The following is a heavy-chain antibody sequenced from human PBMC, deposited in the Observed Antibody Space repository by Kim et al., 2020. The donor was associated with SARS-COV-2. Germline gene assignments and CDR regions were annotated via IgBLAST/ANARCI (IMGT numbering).Heavy chain of an antibody. J-gene: IGHJ5*02. CDR3: ARDLTTGTTNWFDP. D-gene: IGHD1-1*01. Sequence: DSVKARFTISRDNSKNTLYLETNSLKVDDTAVYYCARDLTTGTTNWFDPWGQGTLVIVSS. V-gene: IGHV3-30*07.